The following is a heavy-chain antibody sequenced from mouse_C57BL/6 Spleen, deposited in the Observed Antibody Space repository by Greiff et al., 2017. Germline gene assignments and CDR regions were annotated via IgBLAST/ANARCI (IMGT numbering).Heavy chain of an antibody. CDR2: ISDGGSYT. CDR3: AREDRGFDY. CDR1: GFTFSSYA. J-gene: IGHJ2*01. Sequence: DVKLVESGGGLVKPGGSLKLSCAASGFTFSSYAMSWVRQTPEKRLEWVATISDGGSYTYYPDNVKGRFTISRDNAKNNLYLQMSHLKSEDTAMYYCAREDRGFDYWGKGTTLTVSS. V-gene: IGHV5-4*01.